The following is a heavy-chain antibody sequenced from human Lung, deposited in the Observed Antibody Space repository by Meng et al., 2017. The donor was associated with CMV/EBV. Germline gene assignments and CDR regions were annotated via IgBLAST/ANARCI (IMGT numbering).Heavy chain of an antibody. D-gene: IGHD3-10*01. V-gene: IGHV4-4*02. CDR3: LRRSGGSV. J-gene: IGHJ1*01. Sequence: VTLRDPRPALVEPAEPLSLTCAVSGDSITNHTWWAWVRQPPGKGLEWIGEIPHRGSSAYNPSLKSRVSMSIDKSKNQFSLKLTSVTAADTAVYHCLRRSGGSVWGQGTLVTVSS. CDR1: GDSITNHTW. CDR2: IPHRGSS.